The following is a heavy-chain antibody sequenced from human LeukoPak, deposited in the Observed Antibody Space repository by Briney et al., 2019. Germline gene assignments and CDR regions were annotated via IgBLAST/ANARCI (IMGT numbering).Heavy chain of an antibody. Sequence: GRSLRLSCAGSGFTFGGYGMHWFRQTPGKGLEWVAVITYDGSRAFYADSVKGRFTISRDNSKNTMSVQMDDLRAEDTAVYYCTRYNNDHFDYWGQGTLVTVSS. CDR1: GFTFGGYG. V-gene: IGHV3-33*01. D-gene: IGHD1-14*01. CDR3: TRYNNDHFDY. J-gene: IGHJ4*02. CDR2: ITYDGSRA.